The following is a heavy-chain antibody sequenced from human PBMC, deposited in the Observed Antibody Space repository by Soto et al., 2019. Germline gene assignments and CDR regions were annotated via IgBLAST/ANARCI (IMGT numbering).Heavy chain of an antibody. CDR3: AREGYSGGWLGAFDI. V-gene: IGHV4-59*01. Sequence: SETLSLTCTVSGGSISSYYWSWIRQPPGKGLEWIGYIYYSGSTNYNPSLKSRVTISVDTSKNQFSLKLSSVTAADTAVYYCAREGYSGGWLGAFDIWGQGTMVTVSS. CDR2: IYYSGST. CDR1: GGSISSYY. J-gene: IGHJ3*02. D-gene: IGHD6-19*01.